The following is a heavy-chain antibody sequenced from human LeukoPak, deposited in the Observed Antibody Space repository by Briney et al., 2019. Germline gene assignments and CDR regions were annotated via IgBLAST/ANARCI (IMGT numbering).Heavy chain of an antibody. V-gene: IGHV3-9*01. Sequence: GGSLRLSCAASGFTFDDYAMHWVRQAPGKGLEWVSGISWNSGSIGYADSVKGRFTISRDNAKNSLYLQMNSLRAEDTALYYCAKDMGVSGSRGMDVWGQGTTVTVSS. CDR3: AKDMGVSGSRGMDV. J-gene: IGHJ6*02. D-gene: IGHD1-26*01. CDR1: GFTFDDYA. CDR2: ISWNSGSI.